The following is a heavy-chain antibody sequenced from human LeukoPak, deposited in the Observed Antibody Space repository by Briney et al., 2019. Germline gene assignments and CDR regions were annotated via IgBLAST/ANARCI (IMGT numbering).Heavy chain of an antibody. CDR1: GGTFSSYA. CDR2: IIPIFGIA. V-gene: IGHV1-69*04. CDR3: ARGNYYDSSGTFDY. Sequence: SVKVSCKASGGTFSSYAISWVRQAPGQGLEWMERIIPIFGIANYAQKFQGRVTITAVKSTSTAYMELSSLRSEDTAVYYCARGNYYDSSGTFDYWGQGTLVTVSS. J-gene: IGHJ4*02. D-gene: IGHD3-22*01.